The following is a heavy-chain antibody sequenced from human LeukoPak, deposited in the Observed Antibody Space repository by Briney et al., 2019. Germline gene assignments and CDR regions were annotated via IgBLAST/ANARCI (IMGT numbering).Heavy chain of an antibody. CDR1: GGSFSGYY. Sequence: SETLSLTCAVYGGSFSGYYWSWIRQPSGKGLEWIGEINHSGSTNYNPSLKGRVTISVDTSKNQFSLKLSSVTAADTAVYYCARRRPSYLDYWGQGTLVTVSS. CDR3: ARRRPSYLDY. CDR2: INHSGST. V-gene: IGHV4-34*01. J-gene: IGHJ4*02.